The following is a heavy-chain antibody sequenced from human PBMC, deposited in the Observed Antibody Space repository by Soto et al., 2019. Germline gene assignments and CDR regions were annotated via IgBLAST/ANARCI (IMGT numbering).Heavy chain of an antibody. CDR1: GYTFTSYG. CDR2: ISAYNGNT. Sequence: QVQLVQSGDEVKKPGASVKVSCKASGYTFTSYGISWVRQAHGQGLEWMGWISAYNGNTNYAQKLQGRVTMTTDTSTSTAYMELRSLRSDDTAVYYCAISLLVGYSLEGESDWGQGTLVTVSS. D-gene: IGHD1-26*01. J-gene: IGHJ4*02. CDR3: AISLLVGYSLEGESD. V-gene: IGHV1-18*01.